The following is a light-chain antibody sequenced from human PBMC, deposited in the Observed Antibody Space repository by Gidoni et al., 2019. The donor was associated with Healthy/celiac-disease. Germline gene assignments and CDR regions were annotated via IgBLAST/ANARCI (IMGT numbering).Light chain of an antibody. CDR1: QSVSSSY. Sequence: PGTLSLSPGERATLSCRASQSVSSSYLAWYQQKPGQAPRLLIYGASSRATGIPDRFSGSGSGTDFTLTISRLEPEDFAVYYCQQYGSSPMYTFGQGTKLEIK. CDR2: GAS. V-gene: IGKV3-20*01. J-gene: IGKJ2*01. CDR3: QQYGSSPMYT.